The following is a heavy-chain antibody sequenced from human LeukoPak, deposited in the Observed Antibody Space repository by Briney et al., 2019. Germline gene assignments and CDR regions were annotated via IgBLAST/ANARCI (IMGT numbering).Heavy chain of an antibody. J-gene: IGHJ5*01. CDR1: GGSVSSGSYY. D-gene: IGHD6-13*01. Sequence: SETLSLTCTVSGGSVSSGSYYWSCIRQPPGKGLEWMGYIYYTGGTNYNPSLKSRVTISLDTSKNQFSLKLTSVTAADTAVYYCARDRGGAAAGNWFDSWGRGTLVIVSS. CDR3: ARDRGGAAAGNWFDS. CDR2: IYYTGGT. V-gene: IGHV4-61*01.